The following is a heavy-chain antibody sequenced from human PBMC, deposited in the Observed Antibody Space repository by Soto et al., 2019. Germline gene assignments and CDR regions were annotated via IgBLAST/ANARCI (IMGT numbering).Heavy chain of an antibody. J-gene: IGHJ4*02. CDR2: IYYSGST. Sequence: SETLSLTCTVSGGSISSGGYYWSWIRQHPGKGLEWIGYIYYSGSTYYNPSLKSRVTISVDTSKNQFSLKLSSVTAAAPAVYYCVAGIAFDYWGQGTLVTVSS. D-gene: IGHD6-19*01. V-gene: IGHV4-31*03. CDR1: GGSISSGGYY. CDR3: VAGIAFDY.